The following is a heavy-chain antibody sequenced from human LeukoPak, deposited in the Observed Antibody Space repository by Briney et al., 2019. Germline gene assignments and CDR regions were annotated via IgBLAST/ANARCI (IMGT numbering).Heavy chain of an antibody. Sequence: GGSLRLSCTASGITFGDYAMSWFRQAPGKVLEWVSAISGSGGSTYYADSVKGRFTISRDNSKNTLYLQMNSLRAEDTAVYYCAKDRDDSSGYWPLGDIWGQGTLVTVSS. V-gene: IGHV3-23*01. J-gene: IGHJ4*02. D-gene: IGHD3-22*01. CDR2: ISGSGGST. CDR3: AKDRDDSSGYWPLGDI. CDR1: GITFGDYA.